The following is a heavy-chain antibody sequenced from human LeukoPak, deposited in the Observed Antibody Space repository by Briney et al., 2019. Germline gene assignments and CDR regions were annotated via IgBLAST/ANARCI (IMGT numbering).Heavy chain of an antibody. CDR1: AFTVSRNY. V-gene: IGHV3-66*01. CDR2: LYSGGST. D-gene: IGHD6-13*01. CDR3: AGVRRGSSWYYYGMDV. J-gene: IGHJ6*02. Sequence: GGSLRLSCAASAFTVSRNYMSWVRQAPGKGLERVSVLYSGGSTYYADSVQGRFTISRDNSKNTLYLQMNSLRAEDAAVYYCAGVRRGSSWYYYGMDVWGQGTTVSVSS.